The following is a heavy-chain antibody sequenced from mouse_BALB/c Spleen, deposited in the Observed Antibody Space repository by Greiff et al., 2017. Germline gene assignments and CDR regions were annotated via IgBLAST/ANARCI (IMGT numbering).Heavy chain of an antibody. CDR2: IWAGGST. Sequence: VQLVESGPGLVAPSQSLSITCTVSGFSLTSYGVHWVRQPPGKGLEWLGVIWAGGSTNYNSALMSRLSISKDNSKSQVFLKMNSLQTDDTAMYYCARTTVVAKYYAMDYWGQGTSVTVSS. J-gene: IGHJ4*01. D-gene: IGHD1-1*01. V-gene: IGHV2-9*02. CDR3: ARTTVVAKYYAMDY. CDR1: GFSLTSYG.